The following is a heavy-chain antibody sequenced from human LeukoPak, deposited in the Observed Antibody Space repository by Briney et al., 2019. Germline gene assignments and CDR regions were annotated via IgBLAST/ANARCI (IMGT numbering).Heavy chain of an antibody. Sequence: SETLSLTCAVYGGSFSGHYWSWIRQPPGKGLEWIGEINHSGSTNYNPSLKSRVTISVDTSKNQFSLKLSSVTAADTAVYYCARSRGYFDYWGQGTLVTVSS. CDR3: ARSRGYFDY. D-gene: IGHD5-12*01. V-gene: IGHV4-34*01. CDR1: GGSFSGHY. CDR2: INHSGST. J-gene: IGHJ4*02.